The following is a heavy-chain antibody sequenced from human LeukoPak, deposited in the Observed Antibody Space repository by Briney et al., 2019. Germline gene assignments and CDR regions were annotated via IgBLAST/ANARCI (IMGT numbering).Heavy chain of an antibody. D-gene: IGHD5-12*01. V-gene: IGHV3-74*01. CDR2: INSDGSST. CDR1: GFTFSSYW. J-gene: IGHJ5*02. CDR3: ARGVDIVATIIDDWFDP. Sequence: GGSLRLSCAASGFTFSSYWMHWVRQAPGKGLVWVSRINSDGSSTSYADSVKGRFTISRDNAKNTLYLQMNSLRAEDTAVYYCARGVDIVATIIDDWFDPWGQGTLVTVSS.